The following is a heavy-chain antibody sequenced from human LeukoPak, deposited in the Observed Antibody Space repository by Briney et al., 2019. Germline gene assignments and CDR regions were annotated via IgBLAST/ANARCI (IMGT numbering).Heavy chain of an antibody. CDR1: GYTFTSYD. V-gene: IGHV1-8*03. J-gene: IGHJ5*02. CDR3: ARGSSSANWFDP. CDR2: MNPNSGNT. Sequence: ASVKVSCKASGYTFTSYDINWVRQATGQGLEWMGWMNPNSGNTGYAQKFQGRVTITRNTSISTAYMELSSLRSEDTAVYYCARGSSSANWFDPWGRGTLVTVSS. D-gene: IGHD6-6*01.